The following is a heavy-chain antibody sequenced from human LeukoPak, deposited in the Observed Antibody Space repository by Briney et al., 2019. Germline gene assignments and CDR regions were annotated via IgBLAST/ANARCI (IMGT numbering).Heavy chain of an antibody. CDR3: ARDLVVVPAAHYYYYYGMDV. CDR1: GFTSSRYW. V-gene: IGHV3-7*03. J-gene: IGHJ6*04. Sequence: GGSLGLFCAASGFTSSRYWVRGVRRAPGKGLVCGVNIKQEGSEKFYVDSVKGRFTISRDNAKNSLYLQMNSLRAEDTAVYYCARDLVVVPAAHYYYYYGMDVWGKGTTVTVSS. CDR2: IKQEGSEK. D-gene: IGHD2-2*01.